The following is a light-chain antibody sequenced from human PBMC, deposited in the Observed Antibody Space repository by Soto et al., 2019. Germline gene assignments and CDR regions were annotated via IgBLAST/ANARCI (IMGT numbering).Light chain of an antibody. Sequence: QSVLTQPASVSGSPGQSITISCTGTSSDVGGYNYVSWYHQHPGKAPKLMIYDVSNRPSGVSNRFSGSKSGNTASLTISGLQAEDDADYYCGSYTRSSTLGVFGGGTRVTVL. J-gene: IGLJ3*02. CDR3: GSYTRSSTLGV. CDR1: SSDVGGYNY. V-gene: IGLV2-14*01. CDR2: DVS.